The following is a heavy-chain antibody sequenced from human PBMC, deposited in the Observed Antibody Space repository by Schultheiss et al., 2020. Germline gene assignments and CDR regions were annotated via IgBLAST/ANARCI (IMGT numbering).Heavy chain of an antibody. CDR2: IDYSGNT. V-gene: IGHV4-39*07. J-gene: IGHJ4*02. CDR3: ARGTGYCSGGSCYTFDY. D-gene: IGHD2-15*01. Sequence: SETLSLTCTVSGGSISSSSYYWGWIRQPPGKGLEWIGYIDYSGNTYYNPSLKSRVTISVDTSKNQFSLKLSSVTAADTAVYYCARGTGYCSGGSCYTFDYWGQGTLVTVSS. CDR1: GGSISSSSYY.